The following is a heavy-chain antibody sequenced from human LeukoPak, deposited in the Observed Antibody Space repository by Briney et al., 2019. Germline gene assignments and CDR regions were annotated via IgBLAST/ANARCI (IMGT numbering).Heavy chain of an antibody. J-gene: IGHJ4*02. CDR1: GFTFSSYD. CDR3: AKLGDSSGHLAWLDY. CDR2: ISGSGGST. V-gene: IGHV3-23*01. D-gene: IGHD3-22*01. Sequence: GGSLRLSCEASGFTFSSYDMRWVRQAPGKGLEWVSGISGSGGSTYYADSVKGRFTISRDNSKNTLYLQMNSLRAEDTAVYYCAKLGDSSGHLAWLDYWGEGTLVTVSS.